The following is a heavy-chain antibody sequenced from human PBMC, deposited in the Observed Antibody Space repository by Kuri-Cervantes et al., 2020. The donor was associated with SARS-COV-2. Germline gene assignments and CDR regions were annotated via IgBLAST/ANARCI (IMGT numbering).Heavy chain of an antibody. CDR2: INAGNGNT. J-gene: IGHJ4*02. V-gene: IGHV1-3*01. CDR1: GYTFTSYA. D-gene: IGHD2-2*01. CDR3: ARTYCSSTSCSPGDY. Sequence: ASVKVPCKASGYTFTSYAMHWVRQAPGQRLEWMGWINAGNGNTKYSQKFQGRVTITRDTSASTAYMELSSLRSEDTAVYYCARTYCSSTSCSPGDYWGQGTLVTVSS.